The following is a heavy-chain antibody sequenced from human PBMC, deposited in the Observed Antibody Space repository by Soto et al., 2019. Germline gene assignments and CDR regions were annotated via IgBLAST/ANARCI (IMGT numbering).Heavy chain of an antibody. J-gene: IGHJ5*02. D-gene: IGHD3-22*01. CDR2: INSDASST. CDR3: ARDRYYYDSSGYFT. Sequence: GGSLRLSCAASGFTFSSYWMHWVRQAKGKGLVWVSRINSDASSTSYADSVKGRFTISRDNAKNTLYLQMNSLRAGDTAVYYCARDRYYYDSSGYFTWGQGTLVTVSS. CDR1: GFTFSSYW. V-gene: IGHV3-74*01.